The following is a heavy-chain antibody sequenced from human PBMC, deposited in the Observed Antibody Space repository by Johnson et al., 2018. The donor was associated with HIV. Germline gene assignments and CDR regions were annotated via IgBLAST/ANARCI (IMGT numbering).Heavy chain of an antibody. CDR2: IYSGGLT. CDR1: GFTFDDYA. D-gene: IGHD3-22*01. Sequence: QVQLVESGGGLVQPGRSLRLSCAASGFTFDDYAMHWVRQAPGKGLAWVSVIYSGGLTYYAQSVKGRFTISRDNSKNTLYLQMNSLRAEDTAVYYCARERNMIVVDDDAFDIWGQGTMVTVSS. CDR3: ARERNMIVVDDDAFDI. V-gene: IGHV3-NL1*01. J-gene: IGHJ3*02.